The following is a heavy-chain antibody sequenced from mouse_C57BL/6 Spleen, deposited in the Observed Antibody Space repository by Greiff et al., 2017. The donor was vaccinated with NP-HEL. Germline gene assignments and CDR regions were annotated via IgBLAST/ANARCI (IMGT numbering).Heavy chain of an antibody. CDR3: ARLDGNYDYFDY. V-gene: IGHV1-18*01. CDR1: GYTFTDYN. D-gene: IGHD2-1*01. CDR2: INPNNGGT. J-gene: IGHJ2*01. Sequence: EVQLQQSGPELVKPGASVKIPCKASGYTFTDYNMDWVKQSHGKSLEWIGDINPNNGGTIYNQKFKGKATLTVDKSSSTAYMELRSLTSEDTAVYYCARLDGNYDYFDYWGQGTTLTVSS.